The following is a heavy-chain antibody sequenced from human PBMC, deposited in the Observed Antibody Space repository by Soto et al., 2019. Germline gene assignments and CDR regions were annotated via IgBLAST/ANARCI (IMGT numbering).Heavy chain of an antibody. D-gene: IGHD2-15*01. J-gene: IGHJ5*02. Sequence: SVKVSCKASGGTFSSYAISWVRQAPGQGLEWKGGIIPIFGTANYAQKFQGRVTMTTDTSTSTAYMELRSLRSDDTAVYYCARSGYCSGGSCYPNWFDPWGQGTLVTVSS. V-gene: IGHV1-69*05. CDR2: IIPIFGTA. CDR1: GGTFSSYA. CDR3: ARSGYCSGGSCYPNWFDP.